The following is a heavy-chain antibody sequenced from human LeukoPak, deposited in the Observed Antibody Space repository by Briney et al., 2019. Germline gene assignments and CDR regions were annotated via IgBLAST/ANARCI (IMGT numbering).Heavy chain of an antibody. J-gene: IGHJ6*02. V-gene: IGHV3-23*01. CDR1: GFTFSSYS. CDR2: ISGSGGST. CDR3: AKRRKSAVTPQRYYYYYGMDV. Sequence: GGSLRLSCAASGFTFSSYSMNWVRQAPGKGLEWVSAISGSGGSTYYADSVKGRFTISRDNSKNTLYLQMNSLRAEDTAVYYCAKRRKSAVTPQRYYYYYGMDVWGQGTTVTVSS. D-gene: IGHD5-24*01.